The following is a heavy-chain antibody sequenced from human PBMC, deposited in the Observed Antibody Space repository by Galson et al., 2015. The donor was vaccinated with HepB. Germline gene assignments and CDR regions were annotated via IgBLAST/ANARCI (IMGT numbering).Heavy chain of an antibody. Sequence: QSGAEVKKPGESLRISCKASGYSFSAFWISRVRQVPGKGLEWMGRIDPSDSYTDYSPSFQRHVAISADKSTTTAYLQWSSLKSSDTAVYYCASRHSYFRSGTWYNVSDFWGQGTLVTVSS. CDR1: GYSFSAFW. V-gene: IGHV5-10-1*01. J-gene: IGHJ4*02. CDR3: ASRHSYFRSGTWYNVSDF. CDR2: IDPSDSYT. D-gene: IGHD1-1*01.